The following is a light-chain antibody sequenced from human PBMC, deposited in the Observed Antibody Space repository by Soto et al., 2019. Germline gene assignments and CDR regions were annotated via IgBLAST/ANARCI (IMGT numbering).Light chain of an antibody. CDR1: SSDVGGYNY. CDR3: SSYAGINILYV. J-gene: IGLJ1*01. CDR2: EVS. V-gene: IGLV2-8*01. Sequence: QYVLTQPPSASGSPGQSVTISCTGTSSDVGGYNYVSWYQQHPGKAPKVIIYEVSKRPSGVPDRFSASKSGNTASLTVSGLQAEDEADYYCSSYAGINILYVFGSGTKLTVL.